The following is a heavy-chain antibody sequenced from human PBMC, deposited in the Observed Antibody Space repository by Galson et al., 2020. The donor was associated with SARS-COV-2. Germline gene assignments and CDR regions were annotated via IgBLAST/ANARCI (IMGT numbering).Heavy chain of an antibody. CDR3: AKDLILQGTTFDY. CDR2: ISGSGGST. J-gene: IGHJ4*02. V-gene: IGHV3-23*01. CDR1: GFTFSSYA. Sequence: GESLKISCAASGFTFSSYAMSWVRQAPGKGLEWVSAISGSGGSTYYADSVKGRFTISRDNSKNTLYLQMNSLRAEDTAVYYCAKDLILQGTTFDYWGQGTLVTVSS. D-gene: IGHD3-16*01.